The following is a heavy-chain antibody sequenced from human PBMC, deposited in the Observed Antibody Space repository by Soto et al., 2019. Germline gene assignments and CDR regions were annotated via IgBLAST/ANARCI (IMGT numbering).Heavy chain of an antibody. CDR2: IYSGGST. D-gene: IGHD5-12*01. CDR3: ASKSRGYSGYDPFFYYYYYMDV. J-gene: IGHJ6*03. CDR1: GFTVSSNY. Sequence: GGSLRLSCAASGFTVSSNYMSWVRQAPGKGLEWVSVIYSGGSTYYADSVKGRFTISRHNSKNTLYLQMNSLRAEDTAVYYCASKSRGYSGYDPFFYYYYYMDVWGKGTTVTVSS. V-gene: IGHV3-53*04.